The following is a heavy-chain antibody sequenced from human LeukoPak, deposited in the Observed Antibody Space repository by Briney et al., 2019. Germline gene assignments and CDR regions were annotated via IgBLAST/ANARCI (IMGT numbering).Heavy chain of an antibody. CDR1: GFTFGDYA. CDR3: TRVTYYDDSSGYYFGY. CDR2: IRSKGYGGTT. V-gene: IGHV3-49*04. D-gene: IGHD3-22*01. Sequence: PGGSLRLSCTASGFTFGDYAMTWVRQAPGNGLEWVGFIRSKGYGGTTEYAASVKGRVTISRDDYKSIAYLQMNSLKTEDTAVYYCTRVTYYDDSSGYYFGYWGQGTLVTVSS. J-gene: IGHJ4*02.